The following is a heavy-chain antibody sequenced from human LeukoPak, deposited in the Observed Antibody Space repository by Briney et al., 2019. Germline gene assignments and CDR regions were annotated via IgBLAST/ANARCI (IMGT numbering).Heavy chain of an antibody. D-gene: IGHD5-24*01. Sequence: GESLKISCKGSGYTFTSYWIGWVRPMPGKGLEWMGIIYPGDSDTRYSPSFQGQVTLSVDKSISTVYLQWSSLKASDTAIYYCALRDGYNRGNSFDIWGQGTMVTVSS. V-gene: IGHV5-51*01. CDR1: GYTFTSYW. CDR3: ALRDGYNRGNSFDI. CDR2: IYPGDSDT. J-gene: IGHJ3*02.